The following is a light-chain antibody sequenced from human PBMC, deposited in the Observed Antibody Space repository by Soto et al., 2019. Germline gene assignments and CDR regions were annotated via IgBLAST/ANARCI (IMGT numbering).Light chain of an antibody. Sequence: DIQITPSHSPLSASVGDRVTIPCRASQSISSYLNWYQQKPGKAPKLLIYAASSLQSGVPSRFSGSGSGTDFILTISSLQSEDFATYYCQQSYSTPITFGQGTRLAIK. J-gene: IGKJ5*01. V-gene: IGKV1-39*01. CDR2: AAS. CDR1: QSISSY. CDR3: QQSYSTPIT.